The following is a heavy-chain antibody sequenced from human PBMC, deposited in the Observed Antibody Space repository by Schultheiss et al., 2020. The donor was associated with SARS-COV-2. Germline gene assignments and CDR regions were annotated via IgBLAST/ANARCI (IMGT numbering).Heavy chain of an antibody. D-gene: IGHD3-10*01. V-gene: IGHV1-2*02. CDR1: GYTFTGYY. CDR3: ARDLMVRGAPRPYYGMDV. J-gene: IGHJ6*02. CDR2: INPNSGGT. Sequence: ASVKVSCKASGYTFTGYYIHWVRQAPGQGLEWMGWINPNSGGTNYAQKFQGRVTMTRDTSISTAYMELSRLRSDDTAVYYCARDLMVRGAPRPYYGMDVWGQGTLVTVSS.